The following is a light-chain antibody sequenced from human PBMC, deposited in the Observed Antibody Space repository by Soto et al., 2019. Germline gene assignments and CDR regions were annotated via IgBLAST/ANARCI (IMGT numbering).Light chain of an antibody. J-gene: IGLJ1*01. CDR3: SSYTSTSTLDV. Sequence: QSALTQPASVSGSPGQSITISCTGTSSDIGGYNYVSWYQQLPGKVPKLIIYDVSNRPSGVSDRFSGSKSGNAASLTISGPQAEDEADYYCSSYTSTSTLDVFGTGTKLTVL. CDR2: DVS. CDR1: SSDIGGYNY. V-gene: IGLV2-14*03.